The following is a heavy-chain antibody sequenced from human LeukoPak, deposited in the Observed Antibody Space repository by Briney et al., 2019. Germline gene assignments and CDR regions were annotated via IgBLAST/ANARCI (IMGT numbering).Heavy chain of an antibody. CDR2: MNPNSGNT. J-gene: IGHJ6*02. CDR3: ARLTRYYYGMDV. CDR1: GYSFNSFD. V-gene: IGHV1-8*01. Sequence: ASVKVSCKASGYSFNSFDINWVRQAAGQGLEWMGWMNPNSGNTGYAQKFQGRVTMTRNTSITTAYMELSSPTSEDTAVYYCARLTRYYYGMDVWGQGTTVTVSS. D-gene: IGHD1-14*01.